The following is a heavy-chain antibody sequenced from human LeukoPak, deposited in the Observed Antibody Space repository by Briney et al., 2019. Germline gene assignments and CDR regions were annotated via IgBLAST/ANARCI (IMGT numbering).Heavy chain of an antibody. Sequence: GGSLRLSCAASGFTFSSYEMNWVRQAPGKGLEWVSYISSSGSTIYYADSVKGRFTISRDNAKNSLYLQMNSLRAEYTAVYYCARGTSSGYFQLYFDYWGQGTLVTVSS. CDR1: GFTFSSYE. V-gene: IGHV3-48*03. CDR2: ISSSGSTI. J-gene: IGHJ4*02. CDR3: ARGTSSGYFQLYFDY. D-gene: IGHD3-22*01.